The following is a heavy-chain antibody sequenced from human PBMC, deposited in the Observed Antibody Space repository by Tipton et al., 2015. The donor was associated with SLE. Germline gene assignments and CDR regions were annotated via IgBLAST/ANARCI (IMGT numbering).Heavy chain of an antibody. CDR1: GGSIRTGGYT. Sequence: TLSLTCAVSGGSIRTGGYTLSWIRQPPGKGLEWIGYIYHSGSTDYNPSLKRRVTISADRSQNQISLKLTSVTAADTAMYYCARGPNDAYDVWGAGTMVAVSS. J-gene: IGHJ3*01. V-gene: IGHV4-30-2*01. CDR3: ARGPNDAYDV. CDR2: IYHSGST.